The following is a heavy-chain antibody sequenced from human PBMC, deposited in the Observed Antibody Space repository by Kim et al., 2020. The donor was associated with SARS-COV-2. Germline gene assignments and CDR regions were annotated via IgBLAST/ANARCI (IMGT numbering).Heavy chain of an antibody. D-gene: IGHD3-22*01. Sequence: GGSLRLSCAASGFTVSSNYMSWVRQAPGKGLEWVSVIYSGGSTYYADSVKGRFTISRHNSKNTLYLQMNSLRAEDTAVYYCARAEYYYDSSGYVAFDIWGQGTMVTVSS. CDR2: IYSGGST. CDR3: ARAEYYYDSSGYVAFDI. CDR1: GFTVSSNY. V-gene: IGHV3-53*04. J-gene: IGHJ3*02.